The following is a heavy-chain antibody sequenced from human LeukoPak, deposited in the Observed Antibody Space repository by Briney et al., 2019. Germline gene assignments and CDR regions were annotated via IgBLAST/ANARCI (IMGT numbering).Heavy chain of an antibody. V-gene: IGHV3-48*04. CDR1: GFSFNNYA. CDR2: ISSSSSTI. D-gene: IGHD6-13*01. CDR3: VRAGIAAAGPYYYYMDV. Sequence: GGSLRLSCAASGFSFNNYAMSWVRQAPGKGLEWVSYISSSSSTIYYADSVKGRFTISRDNAKNSLYLQMNSLRAEDTAVYYCVRAGIAAAGPYYYYMDVWGKGTTVTVSS. J-gene: IGHJ6*03.